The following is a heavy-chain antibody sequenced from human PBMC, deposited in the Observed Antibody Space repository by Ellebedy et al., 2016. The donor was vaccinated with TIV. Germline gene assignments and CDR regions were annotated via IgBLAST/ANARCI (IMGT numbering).Heavy chain of an antibody. CDR1: GYTFTGYY. Sequence: ASVKVSXKASGYTFTGYYMHWVRQAPGQGLEWMGWINPNSGGTNYAQKFQGRVTMTRDTSISTAYMELSRLRSDDTAVYYCARAGDIVVVPAAMGYWGQGTLVTVSS. V-gene: IGHV1-2*02. CDR2: INPNSGGT. D-gene: IGHD2-2*01. CDR3: ARAGDIVVVPAAMGY. J-gene: IGHJ4*02.